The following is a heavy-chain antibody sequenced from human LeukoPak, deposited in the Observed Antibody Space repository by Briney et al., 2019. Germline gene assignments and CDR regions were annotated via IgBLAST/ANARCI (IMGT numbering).Heavy chain of an antibody. V-gene: IGHV4-31*11. Sequence: SQTLSLTCAVSGGSISSGGYSWSWIRQHPGKGLEWIGYIYYSGSTYYNPSLKSRATISVDTSKNQFSLNLSSVTAADTAVYYCARDTEQRIDAFDIWGQGTMVTVSS. CDR3: ARDTEQRIDAFDI. CDR2: IYYSGST. D-gene: IGHD6-25*01. J-gene: IGHJ3*02. CDR1: GGSISSGGYS.